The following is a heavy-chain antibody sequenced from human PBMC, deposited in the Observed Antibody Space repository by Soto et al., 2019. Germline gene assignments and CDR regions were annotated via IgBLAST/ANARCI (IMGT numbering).Heavy chain of an antibody. J-gene: IGHJ5*01. D-gene: IGHD3-22*01. Sequence: QVQLQQWGAGLLKPSETLSLTCAVYGGSFSGHSWTWSRQPPGKGLEWIGDINHSGRVNYSPSLKSRVTISLDTSKNQFSLTLSAVTAADTAMYYCSTRAYDTNGYYRFDPWGQGTLVTVSS. CDR1: GGSFSGHS. CDR2: INHSGRV. V-gene: IGHV4-34*01. CDR3: STRAYDTNGYYRFDP.